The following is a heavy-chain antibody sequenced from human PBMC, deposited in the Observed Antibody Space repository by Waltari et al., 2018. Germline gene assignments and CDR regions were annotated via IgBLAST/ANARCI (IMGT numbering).Heavy chain of an antibody. V-gene: IGHV1-2*06. CDR3: ARERGGGYDDYPDY. CDR1: GYTFTGYY. CDR2: INPNSGGT. Sequence: QVQLVQSGAEVKKPGASVKVSCKASGYTFTGYYMHWVRQAPGQGLEWMGRINPNSGGTNYAPKFQGRVTRTRDTSISTAYMELSRLRSDDTAVYYCARERGGGYDDYPDYWGQGTLVTVSS. D-gene: IGHD5-12*01. J-gene: IGHJ4*02.